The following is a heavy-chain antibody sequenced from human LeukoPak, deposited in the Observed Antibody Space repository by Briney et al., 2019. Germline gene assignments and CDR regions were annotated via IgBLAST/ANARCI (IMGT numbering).Heavy chain of an antibody. Sequence: SLRLSCAASGFTSSSYAMHWVRQAPGKGREWVAVISYDGSNKYYADSVKGRFTISRDNSKNTLYLQMNSLRAEDTAVYYCAGGQPGDFWSGYFDWGQGGLVAASS. CDR3: AGGQPGDFWSGYFD. V-gene: IGHV3-30*01. CDR2: ISYDGSNK. J-gene: IGHJ4*02. D-gene: IGHD3-3*01. CDR1: GFTSSSYA.